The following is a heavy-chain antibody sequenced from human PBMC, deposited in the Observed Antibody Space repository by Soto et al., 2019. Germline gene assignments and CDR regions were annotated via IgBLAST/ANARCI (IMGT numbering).Heavy chain of an antibody. V-gene: IGHV4-59*01. J-gene: IGHJ6*02. CDR3: ARVVAAAGEYYYGMDV. CDR1: GGSISSDS. CDR2: IYYSGST. Sequence: SETLSLTRTVSGGSISSDSRSWIRQPPGKGLEWIGYIYYSGSTNYNPSLKSRVTISVDTSKNQFSLKLSSVTAADTAVYYCARVVAAAGEYYYGMDVWGQGTTVTVSS. D-gene: IGHD6-13*01.